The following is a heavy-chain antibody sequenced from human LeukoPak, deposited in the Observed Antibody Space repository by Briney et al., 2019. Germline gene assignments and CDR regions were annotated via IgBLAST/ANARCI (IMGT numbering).Heavy chain of an antibody. CDR2: ISYDGSNK. J-gene: IGHJ6*02. CDR1: GFTFSSYA. Sequence: GRSLRLSCAASGFTFSSYAMHWVRQAPGKGLEWVAVISYDGSNKYYADSVKGRFTISRDNSKNTLYLQMNSLRAEDTAVYYCARQGLDRYYYYYGMDVWGQGTTVTASS. D-gene: IGHD3/OR15-3a*01. V-gene: IGHV3-30-3*01. CDR3: ARQGLDRYYYYYGMDV.